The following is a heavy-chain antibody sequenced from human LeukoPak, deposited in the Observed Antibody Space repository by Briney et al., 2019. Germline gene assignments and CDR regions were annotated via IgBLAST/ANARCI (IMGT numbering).Heavy chain of an antibody. CDR3: ARGGYDSSAYKPLDY. CDR2: IYYSGST. CDR1: GASISTYY. J-gene: IGHJ4*02. D-gene: IGHD3-22*01. V-gene: IGHV4-59*01. Sequence: PSETLSLTCTVSGASISTYYWNWIRQPPGKGLEWIGYIYYSGSTNYNPSLKSRVTISVDTSKNQFSLKLSSVTAADTAVYYCARGGYDSSAYKPLDYWGQGTLVTVFS.